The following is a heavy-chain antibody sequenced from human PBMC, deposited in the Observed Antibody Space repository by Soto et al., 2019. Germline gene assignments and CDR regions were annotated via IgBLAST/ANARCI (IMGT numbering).Heavy chain of an antibody. CDR3: EKELNDALDI. CDR2: ISGSGGST. J-gene: IGHJ3*02. CDR1: GFTFSSYA. V-gene: IGHV3-23*01. Sequence: EVQLLESGGGLVQPGGSLSLSCAASGFTFSSYAMSWVRQAPGKGLEWVSAISGSGGSTYYAASGKGRFTISRDNSKNTLYLQMNSLRAEDTDVYYCEKELNDALDIWGQGTMVTVSS.